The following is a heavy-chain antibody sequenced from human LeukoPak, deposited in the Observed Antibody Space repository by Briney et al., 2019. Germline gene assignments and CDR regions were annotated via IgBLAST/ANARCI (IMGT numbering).Heavy chain of an antibody. CDR1: GGSISSYY. CDR2: IYYSGST. D-gene: IGHD1-26*01. J-gene: IGHJ4*02. V-gene: IGHV4-59*12. Sequence: SETLSLTCTVSGGSISSYYWSWIRQPPGKGLEWIGCIYYSGSTNYNPSLKSRVTISVDTSKNQFSLKVSSVTAADTAVYYCARVGSDGSYFDYWGQGTLVTVSS. CDR3: ARVGSDGSYFDY.